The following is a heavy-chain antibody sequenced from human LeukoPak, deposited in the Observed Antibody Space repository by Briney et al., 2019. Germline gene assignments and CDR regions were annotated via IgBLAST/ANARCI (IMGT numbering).Heavy chain of an antibody. V-gene: IGHV3-48*04. D-gene: IGHD6-13*01. J-gene: IGHJ4*02. CDR2: ISSSSSTI. CDR3: ARDRRAATFDY. Sequence: GGSLRLSCAASGFTFSSYSMNWVRQAPGEGLEGVSYISSSSSTIYYSDSVKGRFTISRDNDKNSLYLQMNSLRAEDTAVYYCARDRRAATFDYWGQGPLVIVSS. CDR1: GFTFSSYS.